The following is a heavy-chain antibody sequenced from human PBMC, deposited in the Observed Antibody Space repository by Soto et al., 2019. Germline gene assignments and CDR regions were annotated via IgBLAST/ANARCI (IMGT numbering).Heavy chain of an antibody. CDR1: GGSFSGYY. J-gene: IGHJ5*02. CDR3: AGDPRGYSSTA. CDR2: INHSGST. Sequence: QVQLQQWGAGLLKPSETLSLTCAVYGGSFSGYYWSWIRQPPGKGLEWIGEINHSGSTNYNPSLKSRVTISVDTSKNQFSLKLSSVTAADTAVYYCAGDPRGYSSTAWGQGTLVTVSS. D-gene: IGHD6-19*01. V-gene: IGHV4-34*01.